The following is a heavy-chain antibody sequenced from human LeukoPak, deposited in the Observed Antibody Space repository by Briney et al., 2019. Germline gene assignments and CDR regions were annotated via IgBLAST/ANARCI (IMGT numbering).Heavy chain of an antibody. Sequence: PGGSLRLSCAASGFAFSYYAMSWVRQAPGKGLEWVSVIYSGGSTYYADSVKGRFTISRDNSKNTLYLQMNSLRAEDTAVYYCARDIGSGWYDYWGQGTLVTVSS. CDR3: ARDIGSGWYDY. CDR1: GFAFSYYA. D-gene: IGHD6-19*01. V-gene: IGHV3-53*01. CDR2: IYSGGST. J-gene: IGHJ4*02.